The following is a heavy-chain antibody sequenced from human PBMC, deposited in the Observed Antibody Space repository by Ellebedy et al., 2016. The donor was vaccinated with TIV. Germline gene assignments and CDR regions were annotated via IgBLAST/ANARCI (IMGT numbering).Heavy chain of an antibody. CDR3: ARGRPTASREYDY. V-gene: IGHV4-61*01. D-gene: IGHD3-10*01. CDR2: IYSRGST. CDR1: GASVNSGFNY. Sequence: SETLSLTXTVSGASVNSGFNYWSWVRQPPGGGLEWIGYIYSRGSTKYNPSLTSRVTISVDTSQNQFSLNLQLVTTADTAVYYCARGRPTASREYDYWGQGTLVTVSS. J-gene: IGHJ4*02.